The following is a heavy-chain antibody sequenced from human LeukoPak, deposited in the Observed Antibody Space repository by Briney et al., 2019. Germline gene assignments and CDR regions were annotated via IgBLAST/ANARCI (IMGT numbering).Heavy chain of an antibody. CDR3: AKDKYYYDSSGYSPFDY. J-gene: IGHJ4*02. D-gene: IGHD3-22*01. V-gene: IGHV3-23*01. Sequence: GTSLRLSCAASGFTFSSYGMSWVRQAPGKGLEWVSAISGSGGSTYYADSVKGRFTISRDNSKNTLYLQMNSLRAEDTAVYYCAKDKYYYDSSGYSPFDYWGQGTQVTVSS. CDR1: GFTFSSYG. CDR2: ISGSGGST.